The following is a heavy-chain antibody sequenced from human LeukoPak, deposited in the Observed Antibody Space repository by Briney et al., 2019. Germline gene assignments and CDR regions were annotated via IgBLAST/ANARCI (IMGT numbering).Heavy chain of an antibody. J-gene: IGHJ4*02. CDR2: IFQGGGEI. V-gene: IGHV3-53*01. D-gene: IGHD5-18*01. Sequence: ETLSLTCTVSGGSISGHYWTWIRQPPGKGLEWVSSIFQGGGEIHYADSVRGRFTISRDNSKSTLFLQMNSLRVEDTAIYYCATYRQVLLPFESWGQGTLVTVSS. CDR1: GGSISGHY. CDR3: ATYRQVLLPFES.